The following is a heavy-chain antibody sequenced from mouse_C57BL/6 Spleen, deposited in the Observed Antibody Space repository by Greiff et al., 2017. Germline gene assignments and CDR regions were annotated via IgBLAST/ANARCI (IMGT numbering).Heavy chain of an antibody. J-gene: IGHJ4*01. V-gene: IGHV5-6*01. CDR2: ISSGGSYT. CDR3: ARHSSGSNSYYYAMDY. Sequence: EVQGVESGGDLVKPGGSLKLSCAASGFTFSSYGMSWVRQTPDKRLEWVATISSGGSYTYYPDSVKGRFTISRDNAKNTLYLQMSSLKSEDTAMYYCARHSSGSNSYYYAMDYWGQGTSVTVSS. D-gene: IGHD3-1*01. CDR1: GFTFSSYG.